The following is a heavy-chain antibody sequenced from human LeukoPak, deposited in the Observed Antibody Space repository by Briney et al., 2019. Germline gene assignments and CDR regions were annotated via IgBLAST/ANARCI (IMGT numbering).Heavy chain of an antibody. D-gene: IGHD2-15*01. J-gene: IGHJ5*02. V-gene: IGHV5-51*01. CDR3: ARGRIDLCSHRFDP. CDR2: IYPGDSDT. CDR1: AYNSISSW. Sequence: GESLMIFCRGAAYNSISSWIARVRQMPGKGLQLMGIIYPGDSDTRYSPSFQGHVTISADQSVSSAYLQWSSLRASDTATYYCARGRIDLCSHRFDPWGQGTLVTVSS.